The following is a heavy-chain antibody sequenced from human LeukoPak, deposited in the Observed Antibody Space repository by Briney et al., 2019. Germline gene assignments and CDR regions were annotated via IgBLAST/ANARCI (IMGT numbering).Heavy chain of an antibody. D-gene: IGHD5-12*01. CDR1: GYTFTTNY. Sequence: ASVKVSCKASGYTFTTNYMHWVRQAPGQGLEWMGIINPGSGSTTYAQRFQGRVTVTRDTSTSTVYMELSSLRSEDTAVYYCAKGVLWLRTANNWFDPWGQGTLVTVSS. J-gene: IGHJ5*02. CDR2: INPGSGST. V-gene: IGHV1-46*01. CDR3: AKGVLWLRTANNWFDP.